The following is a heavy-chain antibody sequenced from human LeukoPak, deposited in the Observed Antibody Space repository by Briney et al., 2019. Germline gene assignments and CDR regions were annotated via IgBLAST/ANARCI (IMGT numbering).Heavy chain of an antibody. J-gene: IGHJ4*02. CDR2: IRYDGSNK. V-gene: IGHV3-30*02. Sequence: GGSLRLSCAASGFTFSSYGMHWVRQAPGKGLEWVAFIRYDGSNKYYADSVKGRFTISRDSSKNTLYLQMNSLRAEDTAVYYCAKESPTIFGVVTTLTTDYWGQGTLVTVSS. CDR3: AKESPTIFGVVTTLTTDY. D-gene: IGHD3-3*01. CDR1: GFTFSSYG.